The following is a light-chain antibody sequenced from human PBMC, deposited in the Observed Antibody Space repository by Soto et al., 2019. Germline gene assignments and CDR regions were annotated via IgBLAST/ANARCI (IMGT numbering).Light chain of an antibody. V-gene: IGKV3-11*01. Sequence: EIVLTQSPATLSLSPGERATLSCRASQSVSSYLAWYQQKPGQAPRLLIYDASNRATGIPARFSGSGSGTDFTLTISSLEPEDFAVYYWQQRSNWWTFGQWTKVEIK. J-gene: IGKJ1*01. CDR1: QSVSSY. CDR2: DAS. CDR3: QQRSNWWT.